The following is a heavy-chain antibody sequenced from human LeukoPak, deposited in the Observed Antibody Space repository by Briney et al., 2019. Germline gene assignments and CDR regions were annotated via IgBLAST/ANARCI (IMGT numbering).Heavy chain of an antibody. CDR3: TTRHGTYYYDSSGYTFDY. CDR1: GFTFSNAW. V-gene: IGHV3-15*01. Sequence: GGSLRLSCAASGFTFSNAWMSWVRQAPGKGLEWVGRIKSKTDGGTTDYAAPVKGRFTISRDDSKNTLYLQMNSLKTEDTAVYYCTTRHGTYYYDSSGYTFDYWGQGTLVTVSS. D-gene: IGHD3-22*01. J-gene: IGHJ4*02. CDR2: IKSKTDGGTT.